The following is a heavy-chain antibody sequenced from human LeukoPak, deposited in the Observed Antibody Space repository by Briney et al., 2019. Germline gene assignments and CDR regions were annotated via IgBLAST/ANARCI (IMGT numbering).Heavy chain of an antibody. J-gene: IGHJ6*03. CDR2: IYHSGST. CDR3: ARASPLHYYYMDV. CDR1: GYSISSGYY. V-gene: IGHV4-38-2*02. Sequence: SETLSLTCTVSGYSISSGYYWGWIRQPPGKGLEWIGSIYHSGSTYYNPSLKSRVTISVDTSKNHFSLKLSSVTAADTAVYYCARASPLHYYYMDVWGKGTTVTVSS.